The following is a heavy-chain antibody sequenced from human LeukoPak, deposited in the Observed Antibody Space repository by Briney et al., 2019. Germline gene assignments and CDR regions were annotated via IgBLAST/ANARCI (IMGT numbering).Heavy chain of an antibody. CDR1: GFTFSSYA. V-gene: IGHV4-30-4*08. Sequence: LRLSCAASGFTFSSYAMSWIRQPPGKGLEWIGYIYYSGSTYYNPSLKSRVTISVDTSKNQFSLKLSSVTAADTAVYYCARVEKVWSGNWFDPWGQGTLVTVSS. J-gene: IGHJ5*02. CDR3: ARVEKVWSGNWFDP. D-gene: IGHD2-8*02. CDR2: IYYSGST.